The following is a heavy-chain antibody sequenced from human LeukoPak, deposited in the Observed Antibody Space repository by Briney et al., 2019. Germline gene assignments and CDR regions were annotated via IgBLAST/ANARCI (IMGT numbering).Heavy chain of an antibody. D-gene: IGHD3-3*01. Sequence: GGSLRLSCAASGFTFSSYSMNWVRQAPGKGLEWVSSISSSSSYIYYADSVKGRFTISRDNAKNSLYLQMNSLRAEDTAVYYCARGFRITIFGVTARERGDYYYYMDVWGKGTTVTVSS. V-gene: IGHV3-21*01. CDR1: GFTFSSYS. J-gene: IGHJ6*03. CDR2: ISSSSSYI. CDR3: ARGFRITIFGVTARERGDYYYYMDV.